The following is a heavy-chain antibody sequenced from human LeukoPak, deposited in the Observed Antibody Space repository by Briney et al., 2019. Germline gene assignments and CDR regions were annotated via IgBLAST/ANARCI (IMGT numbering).Heavy chain of an antibody. Sequence: SETLSLTCTVSGASVNSGAFFWTWIRQSAGTGLEWMGRIYTTGSTNYNPALKSRVTIRLDTSKNQVFLSLTHVTVADTALYYCVRDSGITKDAFDLWGQGTMVTVSS. CDR2: IYTTGST. J-gene: IGHJ3*01. V-gene: IGHV4-61*02. CDR1: GASVNSGAFF. D-gene: IGHD3-10*01. CDR3: VRDSGITKDAFDL.